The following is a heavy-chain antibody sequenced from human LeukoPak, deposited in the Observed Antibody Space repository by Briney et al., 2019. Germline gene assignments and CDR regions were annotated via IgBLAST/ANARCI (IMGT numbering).Heavy chain of an antibody. CDR3: AKDKLVRVDYFDY. Sequence: PGGSLRLSCAASRFTFNKYGMHWVRQAPGKGLEWVAFIRYDGSNKYYADSVKGRFTISRDNSKNTLYLQMNSLRVEDTAVYYCAKDKLVRVDYFDYWGQGTLVTVSS. CDR2: IRYDGSNK. V-gene: IGHV3-30*02. D-gene: IGHD3-10*01. CDR1: RFTFNKYG. J-gene: IGHJ4*02.